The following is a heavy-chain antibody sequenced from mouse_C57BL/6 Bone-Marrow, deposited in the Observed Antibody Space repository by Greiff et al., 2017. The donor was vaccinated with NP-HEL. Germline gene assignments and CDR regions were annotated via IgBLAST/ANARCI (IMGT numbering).Heavy chain of an antibody. J-gene: IGHJ3*01. D-gene: IGHD3-2*02. CDR1: FSPFPLSF. CDR3: ARDSSGPAWFAY. V-gene: IGHV1-59*01. Sequence: VQLQQPGAELVRPGTSVKVSFHSSFSPFPLSFLPFFPPLPFQCLEWIGVIDPSDSYTNYIQKFKGKATLTVDTSSSTAYMQLSSLTSEDSAVYYCARDSSGPAWFAYWGQGTLVTVSA. CDR2: IDPSDSYT.